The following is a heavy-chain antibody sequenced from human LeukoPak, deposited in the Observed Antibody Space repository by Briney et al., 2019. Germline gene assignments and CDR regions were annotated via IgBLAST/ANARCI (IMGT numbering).Heavy chain of an antibody. V-gene: IGHV3-23*01. CDR1: GFTFSSYA. CDR2: ISGSGGST. Sequence: PGGSLRLSCAASGFTFSSYAMSWVRQAPGKGLEWVSAISGSGGSTYYADSVKGRFTISRDHSKNTLYLQMNSLRAEDTAVYYCAKSIRYSSSWYFDPWGQGTLVTVSS. J-gene: IGHJ5*02. D-gene: IGHD6-13*01. CDR3: AKSIRYSSSWYFDP.